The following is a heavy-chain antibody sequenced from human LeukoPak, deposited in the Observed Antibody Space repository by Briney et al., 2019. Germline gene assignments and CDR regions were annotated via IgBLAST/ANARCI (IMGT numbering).Heavy chain of an antibody. CDR2: IIPIFGTA. Sequence: ASVKVSCKASGYTFSSYGISWVRQAPGQGLEWMGGIIPIFGTANYAQKFQGRVTITADESTSTAYMELSSLRSEDTAVYYCARNRLGIAVAGVRSSAFDIWGQGTMVTVSS. V-gene: IGHV1-69*13. J-gene: IGHJ3*02. D-gene: IGHD6-19*01. CDR1: GYTFSSYG. CDR3: ARNRLGIAVAGVRSSAFDI.